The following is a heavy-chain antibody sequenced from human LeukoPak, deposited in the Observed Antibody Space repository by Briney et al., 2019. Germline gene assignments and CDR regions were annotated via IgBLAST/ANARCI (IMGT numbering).Heavy chain of an antibody. Sequence: SETLSLTCSVWGGSISSYYWSWIRQPAGKGLEGIGRIYTSGSTNYNPSLKSRVTMSVDTSKNQFSLKLSSVTAADTAVYYCARDSSSSSLRAFDIWGQGTMVTVSS. V-gene: IGHV4-4*07. J-gene: IGHJ3*02. CDR2: IYTSGST. CDR1: GGSISSYY. D-gene: IGHD6-6*01. CDR3: ARDSSSSSLRAFDI.